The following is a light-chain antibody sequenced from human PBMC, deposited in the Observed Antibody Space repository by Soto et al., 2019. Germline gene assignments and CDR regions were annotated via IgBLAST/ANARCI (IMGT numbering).Light chain of an antibody. Sequence: QSAPTQPASVSGSPGQSITISCTGTSSDVGSYNYVSWYQQLPGKAPKLLIYEVSNRPSGVSYRFSASKSGNTASLTISGLQAEDEADYYCSSYTSRTTRVVFGGGTKLTVL. V-gene: IGLV2-14*01. CDR1: SSDVGSYNY. CDR2: EVS. J-gene: IGLJ2*01. CDR3: SSYTSRTTRVV.